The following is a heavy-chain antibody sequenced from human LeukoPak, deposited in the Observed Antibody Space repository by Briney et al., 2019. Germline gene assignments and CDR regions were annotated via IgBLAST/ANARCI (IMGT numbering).Heavy chain of an antibody. CDR3: ARSEAGGTY. Sequence: GGSLRLSCTASGLTFSEYAMTWVRQAPGKGLEWVSTITAGGSHTYYPDSVKGRFTISRDNSKNTLYLQMNSLRAEDTAVYYCARSEAGGTYWGQGTLVTVSS. D-gene: IGHD3-16*01. J-gene: IGHJ4*02. CDR2: ITAGGSHT. V-gene: IGHV3-23*01. CDR1: GLTFSEYA.